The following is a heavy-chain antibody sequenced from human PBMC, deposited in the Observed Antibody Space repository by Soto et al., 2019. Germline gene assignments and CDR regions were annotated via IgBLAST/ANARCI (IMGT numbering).Heavy chain of an antibody. J-gene: IGHJ4*02. V-gene: IGHV3-53*01. Sequence: GGSLRLSCAASGLTVSSNYMSWVRQAPGKGLEWVSFIYSGGSTFYADSVKGRFTISRDNAKNSLYLQMNSLRAEDTAVYYCARGVGPSWSYYNSYFDYWGQGTLVTVSS. CDR2: IYSGGST. D-gene: IGHD3-10*01. CDR3: ARGVGPSWSYYNSYFDY. CDR1: GLTVSSNY.